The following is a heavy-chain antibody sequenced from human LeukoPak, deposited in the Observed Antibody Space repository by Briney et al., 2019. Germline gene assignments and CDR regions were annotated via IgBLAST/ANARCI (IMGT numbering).Heavy chain of an antibody. CDR2: IYYSGNT. Sequence: PSETLSLTCTVSGDSIRSSSYYWGWIRQPPGKGLEWIGSIYYSGNTYYNPSLKSRVTISADTSKNQVSLKLRSVTAADTAVYYCARSIAVAVPVLAPYFDYWGQGTLVTVSS. J-gene: IGHJ4*02. CDR1: GDSIRSSSYY. V-gene: IGHV4-39*01. CDR3: ARSIAVAVPVLAPYFDY. D-gene: IGHD6-19*01.